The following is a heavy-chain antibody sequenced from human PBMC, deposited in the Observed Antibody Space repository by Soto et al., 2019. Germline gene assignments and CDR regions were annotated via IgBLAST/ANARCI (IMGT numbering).Heavy chain of an antibody. J-gene: IGHJ4*02. Sequence: HPGGSLRLSCAASRFTFSSYSMNWVRQAPGKGLEWVSYISGRSKTIYYADSVKGRFTISRDNAKNSLYLQVNSLRDEDTAVYYCARGELDRTLDYWGQGPLVTVSS. D-gene: IGHD1-1*01. V-gene: IGHV3-48*02. CDR3: ARGELDRTLDY. CDR2: ISGRSKTI. CDR1: RFTFSSYS.